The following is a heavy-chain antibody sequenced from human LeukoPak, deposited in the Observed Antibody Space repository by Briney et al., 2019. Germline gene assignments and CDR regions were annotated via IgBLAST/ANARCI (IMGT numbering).Heavy chain of an antibody. J-gene: IGHJ2*01. Sequence: PGGSLRLSCAASGFTFSSYAMSWVRQAPGKGLEWVSAISGSGGSTYYADSVKGWFTISRDNSKNTLYLQMNSLRAEDTAVYYCAKGRDVYNYWYFDLWGRGTLVTVSS. CDR2: ISGSGGST. CDR3: AKGRDVYNYWYFDL. V-gene: IGHV3-23*01. D-gene: IGHD5-24*01. CDR1: GFTFSSYA.